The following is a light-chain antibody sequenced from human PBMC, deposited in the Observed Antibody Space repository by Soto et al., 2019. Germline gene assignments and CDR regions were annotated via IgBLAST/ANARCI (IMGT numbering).Light chain of an antibody. CDR2: EVS. V-gene: IGLV2-14*01. CDR3: SSYTSSSTYV. CDR1: SSDVGGSNF. Sequence: QSVLTQPASVSGSPGQSITISCTGTSSDVGGSNFVSWYQQHPGKAPKVVIYEVSNRPSGVSNRFSASKSGNTASLTISGLQAEDEADYYCSSYTSSSTYVFGTGTQLTVL. J-gene: IGLJ1*01.